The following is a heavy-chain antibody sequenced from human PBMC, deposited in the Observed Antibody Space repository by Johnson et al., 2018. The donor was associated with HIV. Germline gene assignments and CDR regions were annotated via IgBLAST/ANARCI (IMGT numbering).Heavy chain of an antibody. D-gene: IGHD3-3*01. Sequence: VQLVESGGGVVQPGRSLRLSCAASGFTFSSYGMHWVRQAPGKGLEWVSYISSSGSTIYYADSVKGRFTISRDNAKNSLYLQMNSLRAEDTAVYYCARDAAIFGGWAAFDIWGQGTMVTVSS. V-gene: IGHV3-48*04. J-gene: IGHJ3*02. CDR1: GFTFSSYG. CDR3: ARDAAIFGGWAAFDI. CDR2: ISSSGSTI.